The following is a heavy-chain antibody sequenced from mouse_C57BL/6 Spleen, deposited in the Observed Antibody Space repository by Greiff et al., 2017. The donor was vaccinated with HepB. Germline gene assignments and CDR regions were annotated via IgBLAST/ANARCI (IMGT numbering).Heavy chain of an antibody. Sequence: QVTLKESGPGILQSSQTLSLTCSFSGFSLSTSGMGVSWIRQPSGKGLEWLAHIYWDDDRRYNPSLKSRLTISKDTSRNQVFLKITSVDTADTATYYCARRDYDRGFAYWGQGTLVTVSA. D-gene: IGHD2-4*01. CDR2: IYWDDDR. V-gene: IGHV8-12*01. CDR3: ARRDYDRGFAY. CDR1: GFSLSTSGMG. J-gene: IGHJ3*01.